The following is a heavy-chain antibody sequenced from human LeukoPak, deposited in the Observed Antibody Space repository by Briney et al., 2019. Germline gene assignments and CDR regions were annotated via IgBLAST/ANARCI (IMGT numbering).Heavy chain of an antibody. V-gene: IGHV3-23*01. CDR2: ISGSGGRT. D-gene: IGHD1-26*01. Sequence: PGGSLRLSCAASGFTFSSYAMSWVRQAPGKGLEWVSTISGSGGRTYYADSVKGRFTISRDNSKNTPYLQMSSLRAEDTAVYYCAKDQQVVGATSSFDYWGQGTQVTVSS. CDR1: GFTFSSYA. CDR3: AKDQQVVGATSSFDY. J-gene: IGHJ4*02.